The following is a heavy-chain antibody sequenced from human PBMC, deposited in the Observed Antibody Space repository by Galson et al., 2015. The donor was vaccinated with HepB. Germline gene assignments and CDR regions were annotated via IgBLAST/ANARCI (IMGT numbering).Heavy chain of an antibody. CDR1: GYTFTSYD. V-gene: IGHV1-8*01. J-gene: IGHJ6*03. Sequence: QSGAEVKKPGASVKVSCKASGYTFTSYDINWVRQATGQGIEWMGWMNPNSGNTGYAQKFQGRVTMTRNTSISTAYMELSSLRSEDTAVYYCARGRHKTIFGVVYRYYYYYMDVWGKGTTVTVSS. CDR2: MNPNSGNT. D-gene: IGHD3-3*01. CDR3: ARGRHKTIFGVVYRYYYYYMDV.